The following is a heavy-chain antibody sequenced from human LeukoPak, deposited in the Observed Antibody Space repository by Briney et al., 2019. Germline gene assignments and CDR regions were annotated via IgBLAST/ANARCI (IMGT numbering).Heavy chain of an antibody. CDR3: ARAAMKYVDTAMAVDY. CDR2: ISYDGSNK. V-gene: IGHV3-30-3*01. J-gene: IGHJ4*02. D-gene: IGHD5-18*01. Sequence: PGGSLRLSCAASGFTFSSYAMHWVRQAPGKGLEWVAVISYDGSNKYYADSVEGRFTISRDNSKNTLYLQMNSLRAEDTAVYYCARAAMKYVDTAMAVDYWGQGTLVTVSS. CDR1: GFTFSSYA.